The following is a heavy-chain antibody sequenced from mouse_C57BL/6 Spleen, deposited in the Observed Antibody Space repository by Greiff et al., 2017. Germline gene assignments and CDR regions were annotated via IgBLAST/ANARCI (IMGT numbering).Heavy chain of an antibody. J-gene: IGHJ4*01. V-gene: IGHV2-2*01. Sequence: QVQLQQSGPGLVQPSQSLSITCTVSGFSLTSYGVHWVRQSPGKGLEWLGVIWSGGSTDYNAAFISRLSISKDNSKSQVFFKMNSLQAYDTAIYYCARANWSYAMDYWGQGTSGTVSS. CDR2: IWSGGST. D-gene: IGHD4-1*01. CDR3: ARANWSYAMDY. CDR1: GFSLTSYG.